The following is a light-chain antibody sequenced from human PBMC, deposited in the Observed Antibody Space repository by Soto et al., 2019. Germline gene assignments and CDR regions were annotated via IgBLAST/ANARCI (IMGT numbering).Light chain of an antibody. CDR1: QSVSTY. CDR3: QQRRSWPPTIT. J-gene: IGKJ5*01. V-gene: IGKV3-11*01. CDR2: DAS. Sequence: IALTQSPATLSLSPGERAPLSCRASQSVSTYLAWYQQRPGQAPRLLIYDASYRATDIPPRFSGSGSGTDFTLTISSLEPEDFAVYYCQQRRSWPPTITFGQGTLLEIK.